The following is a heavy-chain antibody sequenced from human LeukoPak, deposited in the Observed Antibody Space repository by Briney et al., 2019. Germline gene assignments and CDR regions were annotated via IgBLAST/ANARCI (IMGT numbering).Heavy chain of an antibody. CDR1: GFTFSSYW. V-gene: IGHV3-15*01. CDR3: TTTSDYGDHKR. Sequence: PGRPLRLSCAASGFTFSSYWMSWVRQAPGKGLEWVGRIKSKTDGGTTDYAAPVKGRFTISRDDSKNTLYLQMNSLKTEDTAVYYCTTTSDYGDHKRWGQGTLVTVSS. CDR2: IKSKTDGGTT. J-gene: IGHJ4*02. D-gene: IGHD4-17*01.